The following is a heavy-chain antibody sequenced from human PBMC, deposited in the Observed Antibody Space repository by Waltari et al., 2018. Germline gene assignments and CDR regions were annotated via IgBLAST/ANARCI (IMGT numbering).Heavy chain of an antibody. CDR1: GGSFSGYC. J-gene: IGHJ6*02. Sequence: QVQLQQWGAGLLKPSETLSLTCAVYGGSFSGYCWSWIRQSPGKGLAWIGEINQSGTTNYNPPLKSRVTTSVDTSKNPFSLKLGSVTAADTAVYYCARGPMLDYGANSGHYYYGMDVWGQGTTVTVSS. V-gene: IGHV4-34*01. CDR3: ARGPMLDYGANSGHYYYGMDV. D-gene: IGHD4-17*01. CDR2: INQSGTT.